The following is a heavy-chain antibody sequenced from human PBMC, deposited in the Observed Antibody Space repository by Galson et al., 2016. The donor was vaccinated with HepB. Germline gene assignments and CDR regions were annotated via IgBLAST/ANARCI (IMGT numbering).Heavy chain of an antibody. CDR1: AFTLRSFW. CDR3: AGDRGYSDWSYFDY. Sequence: SLRLSCAASAFTLRSFWRRGGGQAPGKGLEWVANIKQDGTEQYYMDSVKGRFTISRDNAQNSLYMQMNSLRADETAGYYCAGDRGYSDWSYFDYWGQGTLVTVSS. D-gene: IGHD6-19*01. J-gene: IGHJ4*02. CDR2: IKQDGTEQ. V-gene: IGHV3-7*03.